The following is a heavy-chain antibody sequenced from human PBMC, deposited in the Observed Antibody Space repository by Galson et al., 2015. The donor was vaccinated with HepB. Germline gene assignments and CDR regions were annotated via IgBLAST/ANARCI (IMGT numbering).Heavy chain of an antibody. Sequence: SLRLSCAASGFTFSTYGMHWVRQAPGKGLEWVAVIWHDGSNKYYADSVKGRFTISRDISKNTLYLQMNSLRVEDTAVYYCARVRGEWELPLDYWGQGTLVSVSS. D-gene: IGHD1-26*01. CDR2: IWHDGSNK. CDR3: ARVRGEWELPLDY. CDR1: GFTFSTYG. V-gene: IGHV3-33*08. J-gene: IGHJ4*02.